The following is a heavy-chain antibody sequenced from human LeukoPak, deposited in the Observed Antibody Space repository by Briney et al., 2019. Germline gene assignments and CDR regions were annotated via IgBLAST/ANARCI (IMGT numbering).Heavy chain of an antibody. D-gene: IGHD6-19*01. CDR2: ISTYNGNT. Sequence: ASVKVSCKGSGYNFDRYGVNWVRQAPGQGLEWVGWISTYNGNTFYAQKFEGRVSMTTDTSTNTVYMDLRSLRSDDTAVYYCARVAGQWLSYGMDVWGQGTTVTVSS. V-gene: IGHV1-18*04. CDR3: ARVAGQWLSYGMDV. J-gene: IGHJ6*02. CDR1: GYNFDRYG.